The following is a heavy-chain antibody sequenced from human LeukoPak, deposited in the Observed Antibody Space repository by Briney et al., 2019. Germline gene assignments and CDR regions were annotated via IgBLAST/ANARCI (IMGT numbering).Heavy chain of an antibody. CDR3: ARQSYTLTIAAAGTWDWFDP. CDR1: GYSFTSYW. Sequence: GESLKISCKGSGYSFTSYWIGWVRQMPGKGLEWMGIIYPGDSDTRYSPSFQGQVTISADKSISTAYLQWSSLKASDIAMYYCARQSYTLTIAAAGTWDWFDPWGQGTLVTVSS. J-gene: IGHJ5*02. CDR2: IYPGDSDT. D-gene: IGHD6-13*01. V-gene: IGHV5-51*01.